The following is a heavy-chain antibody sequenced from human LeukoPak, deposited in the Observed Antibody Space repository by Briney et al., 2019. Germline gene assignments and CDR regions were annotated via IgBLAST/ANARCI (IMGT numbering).Heavy chain of an antibody. Sequence: PSETLSLTCAVYGGSFSDYFWSWIRQPPGKGLEWIGEISHSGSTTYNPSLRSRVTISGDTSKKQFSLKLTSVTAADTAVYYCVTYYYGSSAPKRNYWGQGIPVTVSS. CDR1: GGSFSDYF. CDR2: ISHSGST. J-gene: IGHJ4*02. D-gene: IGHD3-22*01. V-gene: IGHV4-34*01. CDR3: VTYYYGSSAPKRNY.